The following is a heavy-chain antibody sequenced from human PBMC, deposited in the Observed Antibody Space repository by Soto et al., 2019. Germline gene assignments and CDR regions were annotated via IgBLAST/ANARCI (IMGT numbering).Heavy chain of an antibody. CDR1: GFTFSSYG. CDR3: AKDLLVMTTVTTIHGYYYYGMDV. D-gene: IGHD4-17*01. CDR2: ISYDGSNK. Sequence: GGSLRLSCAASGFTFSSYGMHWVRQAPGKGLEWVAVISYDGSNKYYADSVKGRFTISRDNSKNTLYLQMNSLRAEDTAVYYCAKDLLVMTTVTTIHGYYYYGMDVWGQGTTVTVSS. V-gene: IGHV3-30*18. J-gene: IGHJ6*02.